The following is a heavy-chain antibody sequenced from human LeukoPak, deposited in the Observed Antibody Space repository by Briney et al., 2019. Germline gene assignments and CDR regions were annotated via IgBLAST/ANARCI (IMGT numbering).Heavy chain of an antibody. D-gene: IGHD2-15*01. CDR3: ARDSAFSSYSN. Sequence: GGSLRLSRTASGFTIYNNYMSWVRQAPGKGLEWVAIIYSDRSTYYPESVKGRFTISRDDSKNMLLLQMDSLRVEDTAIYYCARDSAFSSYSNWGQGTLVTVSS. CDR2: IYSDRST. J-gene: IGHJ1*01. V-gene: IGHV3-53*01. CDR1: GFTIYNNY.